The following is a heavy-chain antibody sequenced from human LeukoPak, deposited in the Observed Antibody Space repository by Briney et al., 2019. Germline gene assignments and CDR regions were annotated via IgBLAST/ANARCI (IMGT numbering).Heavy chain of an antibody. D-gene: IGHD5-18*01. CDR1: GYSISSGYY. J-gene: IGHJ5*02. V-gene: IGHV4-38-2*02. Sequence: SETLSLTCTVSGYSISSGYYWAWIRQPPGKGLEWIGSIFHTGSTYHNPSLKSRVTISVDTSKNQFSLKLSSVTAADTAVYYCARTRRGYSYGYSSSVWFDPWGQGTLVTVSS. CDR3: ARTRRGYSYGYSSSVWFDP. CDR2: IFHTGST.